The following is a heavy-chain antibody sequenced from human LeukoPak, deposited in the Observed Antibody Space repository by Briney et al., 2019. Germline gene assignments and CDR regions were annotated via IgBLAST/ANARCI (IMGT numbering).Heavy chain of an antibody. Sequence: PSETLSLTCTVSGGSISGYHWSWIRQPPGKGLEWIGYIYYSGSTSYSPSLKSRVTISVDTSRMQFSLKLNSVTAADTAVYYCARYAADGRNLEYWGQGTLVTVSS. CDR3: ARYAADGRNLEY. D-gene: IGHD6-13*01. V-gene: IGHV4-59*01. CDR2: IYYSGST. CDR1: GGSISGYH. J-gene: IGHJ4*02.